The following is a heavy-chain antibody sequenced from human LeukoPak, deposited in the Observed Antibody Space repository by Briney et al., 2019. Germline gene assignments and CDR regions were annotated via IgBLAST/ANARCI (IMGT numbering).Heavy chain of an antibody. CDR2: INAGNGNT. CDR3: ARDWGPLGYCSGGSCYYYYYGMDV. D-gene: IGHD2-15*01. J-gene: IGHJ6*04. CDR1: GYTFTSYA. Sequence: ASVKDSCKASGYTFTSYAMHWVRQAPGQRREWMGWINAGNGNTKYSQKFQGRVAITRDTSASTAYVDLSSLRSEDTAVYYCARDWGPLGYCSGGSCYYYYYGMDVWGKGTTVTVSS. V-gene: IGHV1-3*01.